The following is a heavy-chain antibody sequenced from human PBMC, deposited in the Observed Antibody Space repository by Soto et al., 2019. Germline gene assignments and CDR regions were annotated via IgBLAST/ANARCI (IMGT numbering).Heavy chain of an antibody. CDR2: ISYSGST. J-gene: IGHJ6*03. Sequence: SETLYITCTVSGGSISSYLWRWIRQPPGKGLEWIGSISYSGSTNSNPSLKSRVTISLDTSKSQFSLELSSVTAADTAVYYCASIRLNYYGSGSYYYMDVWGKGTTVTVSS. D-gene: IGHD3-10*01. V-gene: IGHV4-59*01. CDR3: ASIRLNYYGSGSYYYMDV. CDR1: GGSISSYL.